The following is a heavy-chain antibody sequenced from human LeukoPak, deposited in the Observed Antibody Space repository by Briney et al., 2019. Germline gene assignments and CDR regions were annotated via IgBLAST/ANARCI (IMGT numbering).Heavy chain of an antibody. CDR3: AKGQGLYAPLRNYGMDV. D-gene: IGHD2-2*01. CDR1: GFTFSSYV. J-gene: IGHJ6*02. CDR2: ISYDGSND. Sequence: PGRSLRLSCAAPGFTFSSYVMNWVRQAPGKGLEWVAAISYDGSNDFYADSVKGRFTISRDNSKNTLYLQMNSLSAEDTALYYCAKGQGLYAPLRNYGMDVWGQGTTVTVSS. V-gene: IGHV3-30*18.